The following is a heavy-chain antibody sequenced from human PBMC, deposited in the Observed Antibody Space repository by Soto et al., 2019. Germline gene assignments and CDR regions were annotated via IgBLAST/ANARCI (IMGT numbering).Heavy chain of an antibody. CDR2: IIPVSGAA. CDR3: LLVDYTMVRGAIHFYYPMDV. CDR1: GGTFSCYT. Sequence: SGYASCKASGGTFSCYTLSSVRQAPEQGLECMGGIIPVSGAANYAQKFQGRVTMNANKSTSTEFMEVSSLKSEDTAGYYCLLVDYTMVRGAIHFYYPMDVWGQGTTVTV. V-gene: IGHV1-69*06. D-gene: IGHD3-10*01. J-gene: IGHJ6*02.